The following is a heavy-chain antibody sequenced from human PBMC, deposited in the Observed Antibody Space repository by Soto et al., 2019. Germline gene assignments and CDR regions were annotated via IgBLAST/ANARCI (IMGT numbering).Heavy chain of an antibody. D-gene: IGHD2-8*01. CDR3: ARVRGYCTNGVCYTPFDP. Sequence: SVKVSCKASGGTFSSYTISWVRQAPGQGLEWMGRIIPILGIANYAQKFQGRVKITADKSTSTAYMELSNMRSEVTAVFYFARVRGYCTNGVCYTPFDPWGQGTLVTVSS. CDR1: GGTFSSYT. CDR2: IIPILGIA. V-gene: IGHV1-69*02. J-gene: IGHJ5*02.